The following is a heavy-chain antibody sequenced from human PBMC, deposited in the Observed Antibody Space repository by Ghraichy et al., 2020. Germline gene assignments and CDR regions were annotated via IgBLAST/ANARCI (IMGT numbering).Heavy chain of an antibody. Sequence: GGSLRLSCAASGFNFRVYDMHWVRQGAGKGLEWVSGIGTTADTFQPGSVQGRFTISRDNAKNSVDLQMNSLTDGDTAVYYCVRDGAVAGRFAAAWYFDLWGRGTLVTVSS. D-gene: IGHD6-19*01. J-gene: IGHJ2*01. V-gene: IGHV3-13*01. CDR1: GFNFRVYD. CDR3: VRDGAVAGRFAAAWYFDL. CDR2: IGTTADT.